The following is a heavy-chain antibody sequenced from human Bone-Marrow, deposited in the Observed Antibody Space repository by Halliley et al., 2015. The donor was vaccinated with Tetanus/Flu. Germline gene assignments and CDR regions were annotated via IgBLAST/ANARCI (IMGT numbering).Heavy chain of an antibody. CDR2: IRSSGNTM. J-gene: IGHJ4*02. V-gene: IGHV3-48*03. CDR1: GFIFSSHE. CDR3: ARGGRGSSPFY. Sequence: AASGFIFSSHEMNWVRQAPGKGLEWVSHIRSSGNTMYYADSVKGRFTISRDNAKNSLYLEMNSLRAEDSAVYYCARGGRGSSPFYWGQGTLVTVSS. D-gene: IGHD3-16*01.